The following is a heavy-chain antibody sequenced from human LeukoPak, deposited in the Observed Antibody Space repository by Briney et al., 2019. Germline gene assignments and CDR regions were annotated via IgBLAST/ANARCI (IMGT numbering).Heavy chain of an antibody. CDR2: ISYDGSNK. J-gene: IGHJ4*02. V-gene: IGHV3-30*03. Sequence: GGSLRLSCAASGFTFSSYGMHWVRQAPGKGLEWVAVISYDGSNKYYADSVKGRFTISRDNSKNTLYLQMNSLRPEDTAVYYCSTAIFGVVSGWGQGTLVTVSS. CDR1: GFTFSSYG. D-gene: IGHD3-3*01. CDR3: STAIFGVVSG.